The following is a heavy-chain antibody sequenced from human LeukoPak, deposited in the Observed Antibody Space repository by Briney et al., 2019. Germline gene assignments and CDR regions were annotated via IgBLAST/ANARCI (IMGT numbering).Heavy chain of an antibody. CDR2: VSTYNGNT. CDR3: ARVLYYYDSSGFLPSLTGDY. Sequence: GASVKVSCKASGYTFTSYGISWVRQAPGQGLEWMGWVSTYNGNTKYAQNLQGRVTTTTDTSTSTAYMELRSLRSDDTAMYYCARVLYYYDSSGFLPSLTGDYWGQGTLVTVSS. J-gene: IGHJ4*02. CDR1: GYTFTSYG. V-gene: IGHV1-18*01. D-gene: IGHD3-22*01.